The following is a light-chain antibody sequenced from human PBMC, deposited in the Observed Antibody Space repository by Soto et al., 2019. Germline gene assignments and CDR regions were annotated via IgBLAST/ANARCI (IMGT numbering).Light chain of an antibody. CDR3: SSYCSCSAPDVI. CDR2: EDT. Sequence: QSALAQPASVSGSPGQSITISCAGTNTDVGGYNYVSWYQQYPGKAPKLVIYEDTYRPSGVSNRFSGSKSGNTASLTITGVQADEEADYYCSSYCSCSAPDVIFGGGTKLTVL. J-gene: IGLJ2*01. V-gene: IGLV2-14*01. CDR1: NTDVGGYNY.